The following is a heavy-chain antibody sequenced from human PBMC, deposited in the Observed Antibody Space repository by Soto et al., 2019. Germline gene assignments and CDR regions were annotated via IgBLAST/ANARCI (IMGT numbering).Heavy chain of an antibody. D-gene: IGHD1-7*01. CDR3: AREENLNSGFDY. CDR1: GGSISGYY. J-gene: IGHJ4*02. CDR2: IHYSGST. Sequence: PSETLSLTCTVSGGSISGYYWSWIRQSPGKGLEWIGYIHYSGSTNYNPSLKSRVTISVDTSRNQFSLKLSSVTAAETAVYYCAREENLNSGFDYWGQGTLVTVSS. V-gene: IGHV4-59*12.